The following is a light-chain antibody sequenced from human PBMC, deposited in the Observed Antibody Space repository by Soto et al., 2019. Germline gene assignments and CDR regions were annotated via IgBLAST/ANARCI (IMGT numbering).Light chain of an antibody. CDR3: QQYGSSPLT. J-gene: IGKJ1*01. Sequence: EIVLTQSPGTLSLSPGERATLSCRASQSVTSGYLAWYQQKPGQAPRLLIYGASSRATGIPDRFSGSGSGTDFNLTISRLEPEDFAVYYCQQYGSSPLTFGQGTKVEI. CDR2: GAS. V-gene: IGKV3-20*01. CDR1: QSVTSGY.